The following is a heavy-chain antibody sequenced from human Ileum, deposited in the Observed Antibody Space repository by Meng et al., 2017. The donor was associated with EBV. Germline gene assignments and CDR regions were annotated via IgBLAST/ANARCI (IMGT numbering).Heavy chain of an antibody. J-gene: IGHJ4*02. CDR2: IYYSGST. CDR1: GGSISSYY. Sequence: GPRLVKPSEPLSPTCPVSGGSISSYYWSWIRQPPGKGLEWIGYIYYSGSTNYNPSLKSRVTISVDTSKNQFSLNLSSVTAADTAVYYCARGGWSLDYWGQGTLVTVPS. CDR3: ARGGWSLDY. V-gene: IGHV4-59*08. D-gene: IGHD2-15*01.